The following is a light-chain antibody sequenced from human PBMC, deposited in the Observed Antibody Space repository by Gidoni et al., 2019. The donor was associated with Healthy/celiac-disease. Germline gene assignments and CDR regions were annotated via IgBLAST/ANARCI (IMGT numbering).Light chain of an antibody. J-gene: IGKJ1*01. CDR2: DAS. CDR1: QSISSW. Sequence: DLQMTQSPSTLSASAGDRVTITCRASQSISSWLAWYQQKPGKAPKLLIYDASSFESGVPSMFRGRGSGTLFSLPSSSLLPDDFATYHCQQYNSYSLTFGQGTKVEIK. CDR3: QQYNSYSLT. V-gene: IGKV1-5*01.